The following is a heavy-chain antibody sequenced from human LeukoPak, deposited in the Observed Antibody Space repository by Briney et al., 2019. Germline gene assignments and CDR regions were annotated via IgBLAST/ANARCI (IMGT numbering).Heavy chain of an antibody. D-gene: IGHD1-14*01. CDR2: INHSGST. V-gene: IGHV4-34*01. Sequence: PSETLSLTCAVYGGSFSGYYWSWIRQPPGKGLEWIGEINHSGSTNYNPSLKSRVTISVDTSKNQFSLKLSSVTAADTAVYYCARHRGSNLNRSFDFWGQGALVTVSS. J-gene: IGHJ4*02. CDR3: ARHRGSNLNRSFDF. CDR1: GGSFSGYY.